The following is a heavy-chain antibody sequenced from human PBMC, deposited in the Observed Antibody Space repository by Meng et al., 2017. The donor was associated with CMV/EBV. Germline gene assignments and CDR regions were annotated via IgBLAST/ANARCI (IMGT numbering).Heavy chain of an antibody. V-gene: IGHV4-34*01. Sequence: SETLSLTCAVYGGSFSGYYWSWICQPPGKGLEWIGEINHSGSTNYNPSLKSRVTISVDTSKNQFSLKLSSVTAADTAVYYCARDRRPDIVVVPAADPYYYYYGMDVWGQGTTVTVSS. J-gene: IGHJ6*02. CDR1: GGSFSGYY. CDR3: ARDRRPDIVVVPAADPYYYYYGMDV. CDR2: INHSGST. D-gene: IGHD2-2*01.